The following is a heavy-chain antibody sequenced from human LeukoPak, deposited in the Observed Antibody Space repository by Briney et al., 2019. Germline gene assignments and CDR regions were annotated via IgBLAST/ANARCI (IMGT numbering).Heavy chain of an antibody. CDR1: GFTFDDYA. D-gene: IGHD3-10*01. Sequence: PGGSLRLPCAASGFTFDDYAMHWVRQAPGKGLEWVSGISWNSGSIGYADSVKGRFTISRDNAKNSLYLQMNSLRAEDTALYYCAKAGYYYGSGSYYDYWGQGTLVTVSS. V-gene: IGHV3-9*01. CDR3: AKAGYYYGSGSYYDY. CDR2: ISWNSGSI. J-gene: IGHJ4*02.